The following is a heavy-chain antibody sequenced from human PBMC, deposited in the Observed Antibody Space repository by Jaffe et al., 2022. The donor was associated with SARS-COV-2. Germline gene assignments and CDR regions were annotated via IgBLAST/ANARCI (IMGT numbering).Heavy chain of an antibody. D-gene: IGHD1-26*01. CDR1: GFTFSNAW. CDR3: TTPVGAYGISSFDY. CDR2: IKSKTDGGTT. Sequence: EVQLVESGGGLVKPGGSLRLSCAASGFTFSNAWMSWVRQAPGKGLEWVGRIKSKTDGGTTDYAAPVKGRFTISRDDSKNTLYLQMNSLKTEDTAVYYCTTPVGAYGISSFDYWGQGTLVTVSS. J-gene: IGHJ4*02. V-gene: IGHV3-15*01.